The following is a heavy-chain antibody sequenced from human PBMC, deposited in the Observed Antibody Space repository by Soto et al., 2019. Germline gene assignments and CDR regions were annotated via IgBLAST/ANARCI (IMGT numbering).Heavy chain of an antibody. CDR3: ARSTHYYGSESYSDY. V-gene: IGHV4-34*01. D-gene: IGHD3-10*01. J-gene: IGHJ4*02. CDR1: GGSFSGYY. Sequence: PSETLSLTCAVYGGSFSGYYWSWIRQPPGKGLEWIGEINHSGSTNYNPSLKSRVTISVDTSKNQFSLKLSSVTAADTAVYYCARSTHYYGSESYSDYWGQGTLVTVSS. CDR2: INHSGST.